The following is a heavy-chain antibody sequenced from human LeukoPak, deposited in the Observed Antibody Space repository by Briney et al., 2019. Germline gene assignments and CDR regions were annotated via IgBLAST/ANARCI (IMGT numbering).Heavy chain of an antibody. D-gene: IGHD4-17*01. Sequence: GGSLRLSCAASGFTFSSYAMHWVRQAPGKGLEWVSYISSSGSTIYYADSVKGRFTISRDNAKNSLYLQMNSLRAEDTAVYYCARLTTVTIGDYYYYNGMDVWGQGTTVTVSS. J-gene: IGHJ6*02. CDR1: GFTFSSYA. CDR2: ISSSGSTI. V-gene: IGHV3-48*03. CDR3: ARLTTVTIGDYYYYNGMDV.